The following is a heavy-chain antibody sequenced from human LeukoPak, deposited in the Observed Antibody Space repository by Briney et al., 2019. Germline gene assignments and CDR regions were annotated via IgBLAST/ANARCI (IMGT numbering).Heavy chain of an antibody. J-gene: IGHJ4*02. CDR2: ISGSGGST. D-gene: IGHD3-22*01. V-gene: IGHV3-23*01. CDR3: AKLFPDQDYYDSSGYYFDY. Sequence: GGSLRLSCAASGFIFSSYAMSWVRQAPGKGLEWVSAISGSGGSTYYADSVKGRFTISRDNSKNTLYLQMNSLRAEDTAVYYCAKLFPDQDYYDSSGYYFDYWGQGTLVTVSS. CDR1: GFIFSSYA.